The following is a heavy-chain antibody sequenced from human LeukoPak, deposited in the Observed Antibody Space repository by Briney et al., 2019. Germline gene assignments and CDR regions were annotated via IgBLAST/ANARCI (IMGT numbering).Heavy chain of an antibody. V-gene: IGHV4-34*01. D-gene: IGHD3-3*01. Sequence: PSETLSLTCAVCGGSFSGYYWSWIRQPPGKGLEWIGEINHSGSTNYNPSLKSRVTISVDTSKNQFSLKLSSVTAADTAVYYCARVGLRFLEWLLPLYYFDYWGQGTLVTVSS. CDR3: ARVGLRFLEWLLPLYYFDY. CDR2: INHSGST. CDR1: GGSFSGYY. J-gene: IGHJ4*02.